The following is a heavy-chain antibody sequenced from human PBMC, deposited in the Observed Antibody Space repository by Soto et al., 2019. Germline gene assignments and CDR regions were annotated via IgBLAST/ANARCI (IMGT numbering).Heavy chain of an antibody. D-gene: IGHD3-22*01. CDR1: GFTFSSYE. J-gene: IGHJ4*02. Sequence: PGGSLRLSCAASGFTFSSYEMNWVRQAPGKGLEWVSYISSSGSTIYYADSVKGRFTISRDNAKNSLYLQMNSLRAEDTAVYYCARYYYDSSGYFPTYFDYWGQGTLVTVSS. CDR2: ISSSGSTI. CDR3: ARYYYDSSGYFPTYFDY. V-gene: IGHV3-48*03.